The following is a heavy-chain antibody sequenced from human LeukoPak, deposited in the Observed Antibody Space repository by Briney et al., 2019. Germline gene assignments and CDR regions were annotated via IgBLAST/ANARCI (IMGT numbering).Heavy chain of an antibody. CDR2: ITDSGGST. CDR1: RFTFTSYA. CDR3: ARVSGYNYVLDAFDI. D-gene: IGHD1-1*01. Sequence: PGGSLRLSCAASRFTFTSYAMSWVRQAPGKGLEWVSSITDSGGSTYYADSVKGRFTISRDNSKNTLYLQMNSLRAEDTAVYYCARVSGYNYVLDAFDIWGQGTMVTVSS. J-gene: IGHJ3*02. V-gene: IGHV3-23*01.